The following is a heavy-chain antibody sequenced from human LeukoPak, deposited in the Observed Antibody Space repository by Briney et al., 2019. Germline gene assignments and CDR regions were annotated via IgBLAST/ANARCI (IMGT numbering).Heavy chain of an antibody. D-gene: IGHD3-3*01. CDR3: ARLISIFGSPRGAFDI. Sequence: SETLSLTCTVSGGSLSKYYWNWIRQPPGKGLEWIGYIYYSGNTIYNPSLKTRVTISVDTSKNQISLRLSSVTAADTAVYYCARLISIFGSPRGAFDIWGQGTMVTVSS. CDR1: GGSLSKYY. J-gene: IGHJ3*02. V-gene: IGHV4-59*08. CDR2: IYYSGNT.